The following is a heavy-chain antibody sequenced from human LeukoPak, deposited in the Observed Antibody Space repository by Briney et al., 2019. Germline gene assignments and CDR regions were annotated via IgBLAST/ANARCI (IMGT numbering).Heavy chain of an antibody. CDR2: IYPGDSDT. CDR3: ARLYYNGMDV. CDR1: GYTYPTYY. V-gene: IGHV5-51*01. Sequence: GESLKISCKGSGYTYPTYYIAWVRQMPGKGLEWMGIIYPGDSDTSYSPSFQGQVTISADKSISTAYLHWNSLKASDTATYYCARLYYNGMDVWGQGTTVTVSS. J-gene: IGHJ6*02.